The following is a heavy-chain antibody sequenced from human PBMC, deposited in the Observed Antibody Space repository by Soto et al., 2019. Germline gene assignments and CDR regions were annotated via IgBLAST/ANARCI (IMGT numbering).Heavy chain of an antibody. J-gene: IGHJ4*02. Sequence: QVQLVQSGAEVKKPGASVKVSCKASGYTFTSYGISWVRQAPGQGLEWMGWISAYNGNTTYAQKLQGRVTMTPDTSTSTAYMELRRLRSDDTAVYYCARDRGSYALDYWGQGTLVTVSS. CDR1: GYTFTSYG. CDR3: ARDRGSYALDY. V-gene: IGHV1-18*01. CDR2: ISAYNGNT. D-gene: IGHD1-26*01.